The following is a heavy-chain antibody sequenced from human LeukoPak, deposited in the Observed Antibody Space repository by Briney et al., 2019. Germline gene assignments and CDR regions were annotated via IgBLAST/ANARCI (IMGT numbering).Heavy chain of an antibody. CDR1: GFTVSSNY. CDR2: IYSDGST. D-gene: IGHD6-13*01. V-gene: IGHV3-66*01. Sequence: GGSLRLSCAASGFTVSSNYMSWVRQAPGKGLEWVSVIYSDGSTYYADSVKGRFTIPRDNSKNTLYLQMNSLRAEDTAVYYCARDSSSQLAFDYWGQGTLVTVSS. CDR3: ARDSSSQLAFDY. J-gene: IGHJ4*02.